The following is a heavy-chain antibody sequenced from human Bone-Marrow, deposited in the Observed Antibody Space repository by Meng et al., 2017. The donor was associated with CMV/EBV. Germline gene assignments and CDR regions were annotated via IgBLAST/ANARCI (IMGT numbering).Heavy chain of an antibody. CDR2: ISWNSGSI. CDR3: AKPLYPGREARYYFDY. Sequence: GGSLRLSCAVSGFTFSSYSMSWVRQAPGKGLEWVSGISWNSGSIGYADSVKGRFTITRDNAKNSLYLQMNSLRAEDTALYYCAKPLYPGREARYYFDYWGQGTLVTVSS. CDR1: GFTFSSYS. D-gene: IGHD2-2*02. J-gene: IGHJ4*02. V-gene: IGHV3-9*01.